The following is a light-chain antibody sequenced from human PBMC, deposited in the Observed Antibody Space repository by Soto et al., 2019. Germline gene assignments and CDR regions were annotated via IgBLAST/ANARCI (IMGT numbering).Light chain of an antibody. V-gene: IGLV2-11*01. CDR1: SNDVGAYNF. J-gene: IGLJ3*02. CDR2: DVT. Sequence: QSALTQPRSVSGSPGQSVTISCTGTSNDVGAYNFVSWYQQPPGKTPKLMIYDVTKRPSGVPDRFSGSKSDNTASLTISGLQAEDEADYYCCSYAGSNNLVFGGGTKLTVL. CDR3: CSYAGSNNLV.